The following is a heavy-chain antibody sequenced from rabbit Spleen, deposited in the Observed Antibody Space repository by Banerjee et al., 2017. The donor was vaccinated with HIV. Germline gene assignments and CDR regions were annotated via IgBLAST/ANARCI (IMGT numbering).Heavy chain of an antibody. V-gene: IGHV1S45*01. CDR3: ARDLVAVIGWNFNL. D-gene: IGHD1-1*01. J-gene: IGHJ4*01. CDR1: GLDFSGTYW. CDR2: INIVTGKS. Sequence: EEYGGDLVQPEGSLTLTCKASGLDFSGTYWICWVRQAPGKGPEWIACINIVTGKSVYASWAKGRFTMSRTSSTTVTLQMTSLTAADTATYFCARDLVAVIGWNFNLWGPGTLVTVS.